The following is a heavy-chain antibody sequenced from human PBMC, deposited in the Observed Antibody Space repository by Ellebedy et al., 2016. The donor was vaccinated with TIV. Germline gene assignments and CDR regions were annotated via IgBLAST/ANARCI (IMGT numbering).Heavy chain of an antibody. Sequence: SETLSLXXTVSGGSISSYYWSWIRQPPGKGLEWIGYIYYSGSTNYNPSLKSRVTISVDTSKNQFSLKLSSVTAADTAVYYCAREGKSYSSGWYYYYYGMDVWGQGTTVTVSS. CDR2: IYYSGST. D-gene: IGHD6-19*01. CDR1: GGSISSYY. J-gene: IGHJ6*02. V-gene: IGHV4-59*01. CDR3: AREGKSYSSGWYYYYYGMDV.